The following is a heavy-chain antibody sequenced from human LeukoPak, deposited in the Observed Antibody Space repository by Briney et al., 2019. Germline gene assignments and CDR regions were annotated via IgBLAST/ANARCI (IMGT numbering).Heavy chain of an antibody. Sequence: RASVKVSCKASGYTFTSYDINWVRQATGQGLEWMGWMNPNSGNTGYAQKFQGRVTMTRNTSISTAYMELSSLRSEDTAVYYCARNFGSGWFGQGSYYYGMDVWGQGTTVTVSS. CDR3: ARNFGSGWFGQGSYYYGMDV. J-gene: IGHJ6*02. CDR1: GYTFTSYD. CDR2: MNPNSGNT. V-gene: IGHV1-8*01. D-gene: IGHD6-19*01.